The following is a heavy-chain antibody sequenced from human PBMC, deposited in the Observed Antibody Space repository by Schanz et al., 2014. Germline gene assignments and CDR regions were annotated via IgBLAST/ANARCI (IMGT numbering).Heavy chain of an antibody. V-gene: IGHV3-48*01. D-gene: IGHD6-6*01. CDR1: GLIFSTYT. CDR3: ATEGPRGTRHPINYYYAMDN. Sequence: EVQLVESGGGLVRPGGSLRLSCTTSGLIFSTYTLNWVRQAPGKGLEWISYISFSGNTIYYADSVKGRFTISRDNAKNSVFLQMNRLRAEDTAVYYCATEGPRGTRHPINYYYAMDNWGQGTVVTVSS. CDR2: ISFSGNTI. J-gene: IGHJ6*02.